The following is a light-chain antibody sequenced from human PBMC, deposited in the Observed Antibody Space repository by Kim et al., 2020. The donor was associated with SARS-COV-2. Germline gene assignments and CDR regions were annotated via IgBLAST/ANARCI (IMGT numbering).Light chain of an antibody. J-gene: IGLJ3*02. CDR2: QNA. CDR3: QAWDYTTAV. CDR1: KLGDTF. Sequence: SYELTQPPSVSVSPGQTAIITCSGAKLGDTFASWYQQTPGQSPVLVMYQNAKRPSGIPERFSGSTSGNTATLTISGTQAMDEADYFCQAWDYTTAVFGGG. V-gene: IGLV3-1*01.